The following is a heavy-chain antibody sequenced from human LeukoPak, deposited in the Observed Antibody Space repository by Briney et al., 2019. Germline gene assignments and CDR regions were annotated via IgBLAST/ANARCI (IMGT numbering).Heavy chain of an antibody. CDR2: INHSGST. J-gene: IGHJ3*01. CDR3: ARVGDYRSNSYYRFFDF. Sequence: SETLSLTCAVYGGSFSGYYWSWIRQPPGKGLEWIGEINHSGSTNYNPSLKSRVTISVDTSKIQFSLKLSPVTAADTAVYYCARVGDYRSNSYYRFFDFWGQGTMVTVSS. CDR1: GGSFSGYY. V-gene: IGHV4-34*01. D-gene: IGHD4-23*01.